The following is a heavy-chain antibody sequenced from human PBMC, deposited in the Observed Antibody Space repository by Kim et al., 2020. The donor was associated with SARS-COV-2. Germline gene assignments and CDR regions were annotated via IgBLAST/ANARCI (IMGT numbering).Heavy chain of an antibody. J-gene: IGHJ5*02. CDR1: GFTFSTYW. Sequence: LSLTCVASGFTFSTYWMNWVRQAPGKGLVWVSRINSDGSGTSYADSVKGRFTISRDNAKNTLYLQMNSLRAEDTAVYYCARGQLYYYDSSGYYGWFDPWGQGTLVTVSS. V-gene: IGHV3-74*01. CDR3: ARGQLYYYDSSGYYGWFDP. CDR2: INSDGSGT. D-gene: IGHD3-22*01.